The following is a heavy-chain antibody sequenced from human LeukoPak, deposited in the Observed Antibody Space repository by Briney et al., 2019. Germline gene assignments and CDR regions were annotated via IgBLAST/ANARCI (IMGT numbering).Heavy chain of an antibody. V-gene: IGHV3-33*06. CDR1: GFTFRNYG. CDR2: IWYDGSKN. D-gene: IGHD3-10*01. Sequence: GRSLRLSCAASGFTFRNYGMHWVRQAPGKGLEWVAIIWYDGSKNYYADSVKGRFTTSRDSSKNTLYLQMNSLRADDTAVYYCAKLPSYGSGSYYDYWGQGTLVTVSS. J-gene: IGHJ4*02. CDR3: AKLPSYGSGSYYDY.